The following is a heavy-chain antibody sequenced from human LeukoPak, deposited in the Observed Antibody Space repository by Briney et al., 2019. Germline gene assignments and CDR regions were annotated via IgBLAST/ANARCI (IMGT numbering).Heavy chain of an antibody. V-gene: IGHV1-69*06. CDR2: IIPIFGTA. Sequence: SVKVSCKASGGTFSSYAISWVRQAPGQGLEWMGGIIPIFGTANYAQKFQGRVTITADKSTSTAYMELSSLRAEDTAVYYCARDLDYGELIYWGQGTLVTVSS. J-gene: IGHJ4*02. D-gene: IGHD4-17*01. CDR3: ARDLDYGELIY. CDR1: GGTFSSYA.